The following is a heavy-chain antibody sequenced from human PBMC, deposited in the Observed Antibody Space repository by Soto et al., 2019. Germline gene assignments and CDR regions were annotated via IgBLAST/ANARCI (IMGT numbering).Heavy chain of an antibody. V-gene: IGHV3-23*01. Sequence: GGSLRLSCSASGFTLSTYGMSWIRQAPGKGLEWVSSISGSGSRTYYADSVKGRVTISRDNSKNTVYVEMNSLRVEDTAVYYCAKGAASGTLGADDWFDPWGQGPLVTVSS. CDR2: ISGSGSRT. D-gene: IGHD6-13*01. J-gene: IGHJ5*02. CDR3: AKGAASGTLGADDWFDP. CDR1: GFTLSTYG.